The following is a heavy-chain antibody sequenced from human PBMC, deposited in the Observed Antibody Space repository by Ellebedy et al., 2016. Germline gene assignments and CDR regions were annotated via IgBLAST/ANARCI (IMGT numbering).Heavy chain of an antibody. V-gene: IGHV3-23*01. CDR2: IGGSGVTSI. CDR1: GFTFSSCA. J-gene: IGHJ4*02. Sequence: GGSLRLXCAASGFTFSSCAMSWVRQAPGKGLEWVSSIGGSGVTSIFYADPVKGRFTISRDNSKNTLYLQMDSLRAEDTAVYYCAKGLQLWLPMIDYWGQGILVTVSS. D-gene: IGHD5-18*01. CDR3: AKGLQLWLPMIDY.